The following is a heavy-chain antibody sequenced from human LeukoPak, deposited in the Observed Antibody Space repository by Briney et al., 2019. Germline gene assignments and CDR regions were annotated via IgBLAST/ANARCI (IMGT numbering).Heavy chain of an antibody. CDR2: INTDGSST. Sequence: GGSLRLSCAASGFTFSSYWMHWVRQAPGKGLVWVSRINTDGSSTSYADSVKGRFTISRDNAKNTLYLQMNSLRAEDTAVYYCATLGGYNWNYVAFDYWGQGTLVTVSS. CDR3: ATLGGYNWNYVAFDY. D-gene: IGHD1-7*01. CDR1: GFTFSSYW. V-gene: IGHV3-74*01. J-gene: IGHJ4*02.